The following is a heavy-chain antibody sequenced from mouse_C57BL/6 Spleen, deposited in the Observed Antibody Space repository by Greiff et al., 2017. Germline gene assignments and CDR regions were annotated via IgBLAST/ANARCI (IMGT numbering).Heavy chain of an antibody. CDR1: GFTFSSYA. V-gene: IGHV5-9-1*02. CDR3: TRDGYDASYYAMYD. CDR2: ISSGGDYI. Sequence: EVHLVESGEGLVKPGGSLKLSCAASGFTFSSYAMSWVRQTPEKRLEWVAYISSGGDYIYYADTVKGRFTISRDNARNTRYLQMSSLKSEDTAMYYCTRDGYDASYYAMYDGGQGTSVTVAS. D-gene: IGHD2-2*01. J-gene: IGHJ4*01.